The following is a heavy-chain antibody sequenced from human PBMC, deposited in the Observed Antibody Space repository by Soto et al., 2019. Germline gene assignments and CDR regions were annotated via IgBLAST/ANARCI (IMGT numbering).Heavy chain of an antibody. CDR3: ARSIDY. CDR1: GGSISSGGYY. J-gene: IGHJ4*02. V-gene: IGHV4-31*01. CDR2: IYYSRIT. Sequence: QVQLQESGPGLVKPSQTLSLTCTVSGGSISSGGYYWSWIRQHPGKGLEWIGYIYYSRITYYNPTLKSPVTISVDTSKNQFSPKLSSVTTADTAVHYCARSIDYWGQGTLVTVSS.